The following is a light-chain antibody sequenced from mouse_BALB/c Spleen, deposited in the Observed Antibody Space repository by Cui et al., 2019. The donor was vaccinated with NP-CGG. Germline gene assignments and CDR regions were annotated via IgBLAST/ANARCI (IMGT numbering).Light chain of an antibody. Sequence: QAVVAQETGPTTSPGETVTLTCRSSTGAVTTSNYANWVQEKSDHLFTGLIGGTNNRAPGVPARFSGSLIGDKAALTITGAQTEDETIYFCTLWYSNHWVFGGGTRLTVL. CDR1: TGAVTTSNY. V-gene: IGLV1*01. J-gene: IGLJ1*01. CDR3: TLWYSNHWV. CDR2: GTN.